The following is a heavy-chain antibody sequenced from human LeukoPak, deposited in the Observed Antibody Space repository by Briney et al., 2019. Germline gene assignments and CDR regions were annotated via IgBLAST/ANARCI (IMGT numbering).Heavy chain of an antibody. CDR3: SRGYSSSWYPFDV. Sequence: GGSLRLSCAASGLTVSSNYMRWVRQAPGKGLEWVSVIYSGGSTCYAASVKSRFTISRVNSKNTLYHEMTSLRGEGTAVYYYSRGYSSSWYPFDVWGQGTLVTVSS. J-gene: IGHJ4*02. V-gene: IGHV3-66*01. D-gene: IGHD6-13*01. CDR1: GLTVSSNY. CDR2: IYSGGST.